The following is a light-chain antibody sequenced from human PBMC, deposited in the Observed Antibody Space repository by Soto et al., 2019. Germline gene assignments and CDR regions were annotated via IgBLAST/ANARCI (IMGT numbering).Light chain of an antibody. V-gene: IGKV3-15*01. Sequence: EIVMTQSPATLSVSPGERATLSCRASQSVSSNLAWYQQKPGQAPRVLIYGASTRATGIPARFSGSGSGTEFTLTISSLQSEDFAVYCCQQYNNWPRTFGQGTKLEI. CDR1: QSVSSN. CDR2: GAS. CDR3: QQYNNWPRT. J-gene: IGKJ2*01.